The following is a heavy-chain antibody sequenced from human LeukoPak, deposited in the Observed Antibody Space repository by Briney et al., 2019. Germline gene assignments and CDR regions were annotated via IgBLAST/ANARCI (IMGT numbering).Heavy chain of an antibody. CDR2: INHSGST. J-gene: IGHJ4*02. Sequence: PSETLSLTCAVYGGSFSGYYWSWIRQPPGKGLEWIGEINHSGSTNYNPSLKSRVTISVDTSKNQFSLKLSCVTAADTAVYYCARYSAAAASYFDYWGQGTLVTVSS. V-gene: IGHV4-34*01. CDR3: ARYSAAAASYFDY. D-gene: IGHD6-13*01. CDR1: GGSFSGYY.